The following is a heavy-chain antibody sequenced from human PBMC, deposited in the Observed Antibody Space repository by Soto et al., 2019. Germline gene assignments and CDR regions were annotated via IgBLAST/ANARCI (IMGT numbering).Heavy chain of an antibody. J-gene: IGHJ5*02. D-gene: IGHD3-9*01. CDR1: GYTFTGYY. CDR3: ARDLWVPDILTRPKIPNNCFDP. V-gene: IGHV1-2*04. CDR2: INPNSGGT. Sequence: ASVKVSCKASGYTFTGYYRHWVRQAPGQGLEWMGWINPNSGGTNYAQKFQGWVTMTRDTSISTAYMELSRLRSDDTAVYYCARDLWVPDILTRPKIPNNCFDPWGQATLVTVSS.